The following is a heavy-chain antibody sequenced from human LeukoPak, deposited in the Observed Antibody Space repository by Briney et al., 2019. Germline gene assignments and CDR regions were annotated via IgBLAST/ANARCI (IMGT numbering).Heavy chain of an antibody. V-gene: IGHV3-21*01. CDR2: ISSSSSYI. CDR1: GFTFSSYS. CDR3: ARDFNDSSGSICLDY. J-gene: IGHJ4*02. Sequence: GGSLRLSCAASGFTFSSYSMNWVRQAPGKGLEWVSSISSSSSYIYYADSVKGRFTISRDNAKNSLYLQMNSLRAEDTAVYYCARDFNDSSGSICLDYWGQGTLVTVSS. D-gene: IGHD3-22*01.